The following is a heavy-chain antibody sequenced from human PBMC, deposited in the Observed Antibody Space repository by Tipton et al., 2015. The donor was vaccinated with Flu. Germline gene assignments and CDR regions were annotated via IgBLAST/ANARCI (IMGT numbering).Heavy chain of an antibody. D-gene: IGHD3-22*01. Sequence: TLSLTCTVSGGSISSYYWSWIRQPPGKGLEWIGYIYYSGSTNYNPSLKSRVTISVDTSKNQFSLKLSSVTAADTAVYYCARSYYYDSSGYYSRQDAFVIWGQGTMVTVSS. CDR1: GGSISSYY. CDR3: ARSYYYDSSGYYSRQDAFVI. CDR2: IYYSGST. V-gene: IGHV4-59*08. J-gene: IGHJ3*02.